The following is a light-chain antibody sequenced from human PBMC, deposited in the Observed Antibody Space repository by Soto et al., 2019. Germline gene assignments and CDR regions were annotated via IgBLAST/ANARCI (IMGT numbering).Light chain of an antibody. CDR2: SNN. Sequence: QSVLTQPPSASGTPGQRVTISCSGSSSNIGSNTVNWYQQLPGTAPILLIYSNNQRPSGVPDRFSGYKSGTSASLAISGLQSEDETDYYCASWDDGLNGYVFGTGTKVTVL. V-gene: IGLV1-44*01. CDR3: ASWDDGLNGYV. CDR1: SSNIGSNT. J-gene: IGLJ1*01.